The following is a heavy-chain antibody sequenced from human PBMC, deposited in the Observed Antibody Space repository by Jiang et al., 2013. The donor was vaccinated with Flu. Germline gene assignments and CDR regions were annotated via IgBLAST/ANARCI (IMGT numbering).Heavy chain of an antibody. CDR2: IDPDDSYT. Sequence: SCKASRIQLYQLLDRLGAPDARERPGVDGRIDPDDSYTNYSPSFRGHVTISADKSTTTAYLQWSSLKTSDTAIYFCARPSVGEPPHYWGQGTLVTVSS. CDR1: RIQLYQLL. D-gene: IGHD3-10*01. CDR3: ARPSVGEPPHY. J-gene: IGHJ4*02. V-gene: IGHV5-10-1*01.